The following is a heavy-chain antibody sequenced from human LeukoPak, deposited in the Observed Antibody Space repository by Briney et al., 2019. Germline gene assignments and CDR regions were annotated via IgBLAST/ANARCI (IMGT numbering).Heavy chain of an antibody. CDR1: GGSFSGYY. Sequence: SETLSLTCAVYGGSFSGYYWSWIRQPPGKGLEWIGEINHSGSTNYNPSLKSRVTISADTSKNQFSLKLTSLTAAHTAVYYCARGRDYGDYWGQGTLVTVSS. V-gene: IGHV4-34*01. J-gene: IGHJ4*02. CDR3: ARGRDYGDY. CDR2: INHSGST.